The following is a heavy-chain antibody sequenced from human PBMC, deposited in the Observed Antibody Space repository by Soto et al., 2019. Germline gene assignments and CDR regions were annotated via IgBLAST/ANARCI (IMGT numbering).Heavy chain of an antibody. D-gene: IGHD3-22*01. CDR3: ARGLRSPMIVVVPLPPDY. J-gene: IGHJ4*02. CDR2: IYYSGST. V-gene: IGHV4-31*03. Sequence: QVQLQESGPGLVKPSQTLSLTCTVSGGSISSGGYYWSWIRQHPGKGLEWIGYIYYSGSTYYNPSLKSRVTISVDTSKNQFSLKLSSVTAADTAVYYCARGLRSPMIVVVPLPPDYWGQGTLVTVSS. CDR1: GGSISSGGYY.